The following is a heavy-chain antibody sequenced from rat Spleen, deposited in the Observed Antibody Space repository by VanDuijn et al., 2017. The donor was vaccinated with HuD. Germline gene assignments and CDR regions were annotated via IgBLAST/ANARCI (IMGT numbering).Heavy chain of an antibody. Sequence: EVQLQESGPGLVKPSQSLSLTCSVTGHSISSSYRWNWIRKFPGNRLEWMGYINSAGSTNYNPSLKSRISITRDTSKNQFFLQVFSVTSEDTSYYYCAMSDGVHYNLPFASWGQGTLVTVSS. CDR3: AMSDGVHYNLPFAS. J-gene: IGHJ3*01. CDR1: GHSISSSYR. V-gene: IGHV3-3*01. D-gene: IGHD1-12*02. CDR2: INSAGST.